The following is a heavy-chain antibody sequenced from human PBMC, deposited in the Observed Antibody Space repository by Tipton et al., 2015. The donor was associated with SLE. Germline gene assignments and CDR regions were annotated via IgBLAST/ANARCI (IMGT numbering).Heavy chain of an antibody. CDR3: ARAYSSGWYYYYYMDV. CDR2: IYYSGST. Sequence: LRLSCTVSGDSVRGYYWSWIRQPPGKGLEWIGYIYYSGSTNYNPSLKSRVTISVDTSKNQFSLKLSSVTAADTAVYYCARAYSSGWYYYYYMDVWGKGTTVTVSS. V-gene: IGHV4-59*02. J-gene: IGHJ6*03. D-gene: IGHD6-19*01. CDR1: GDSVRGYY.